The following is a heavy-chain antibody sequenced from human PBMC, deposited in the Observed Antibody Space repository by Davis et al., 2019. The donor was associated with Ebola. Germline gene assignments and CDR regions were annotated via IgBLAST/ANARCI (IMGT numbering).Heavy chain of an antibody. CDR3: ARDRGSSGYYLGPPDY. V-gene: IGHV3-30*03. J-gene: IGHJ4*02. CDR2: ISYDGSHK. CDR1: GFTFSSYG. D-gene: IGHD3-22*01. Sequence: GESLKISCAASGFTFSSYGMYWVRRAPGKGLEWRAFISYDGSHKYYADSVKGRFTISRDNSKNSLYLQMNSLRAEDTAVYYCARDRGSSGYYLGPPDYWGQGTLVTVSS.